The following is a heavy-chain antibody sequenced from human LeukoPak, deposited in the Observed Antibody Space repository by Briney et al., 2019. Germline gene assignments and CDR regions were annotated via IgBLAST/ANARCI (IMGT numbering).Heavy chain of an antibody. D-gene: IGHD6-19*01. CDR1: GFTFSSYS. CDR3: ARVSSGWPPYYFDY. Sequence: LPGGSLRLSCAASGFTFSSYSMTWVRQAPGKGLEWVSYISSSSSTIYYADSVKGRFTISRDNAKNSLYLQMNSLRAEDTAVYYCARVSSGWPPYYFDYWGQGTLVTVSS. J-gene: IGHJ4*02. V-gene: IGHV3-48*01. CDR2: ISSSSSTI.